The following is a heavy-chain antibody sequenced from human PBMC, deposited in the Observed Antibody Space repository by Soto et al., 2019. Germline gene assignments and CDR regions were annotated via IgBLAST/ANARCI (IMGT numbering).Heavy chain of an antibody. Sequence: GGSLRLSCTTSGFTFSSHAISWVRQAPGKGLEWVSVISGTGSSTYYADSVKGRFTITRDNSKNTMYLQMNSLRAEDTAVYFCSKISSGWFVFWCQAPLGTVSS. CDR3: SKISSGWFVF. D-gene: IGHD6-19*01. CDR2: ISGTGSST. CDR1: GFTFSSHA. J-gene: IGHJ4*02. V-gene: IGHV3-23*01.